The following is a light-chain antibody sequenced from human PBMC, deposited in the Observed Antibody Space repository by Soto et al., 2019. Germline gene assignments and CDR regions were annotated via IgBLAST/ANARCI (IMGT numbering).Light chain of an antibody. Sequence: QAVVTQPPSVSGAPGQRVTISCTGSSSIIGAGYDVHWYQQFPGTAPKLLIYGNNNRPSGVTDRFSGSKSGTSASLAITGLQAEDEADYYCQSFDTRLNSVVFGGGTKLTVL. J-gene: IGLJ2*01. CDR1: SSIIGAGYD. CDR3: QSFDTRLNSVV. V-gene: IGLV1-40*01. CDR2: GNN.